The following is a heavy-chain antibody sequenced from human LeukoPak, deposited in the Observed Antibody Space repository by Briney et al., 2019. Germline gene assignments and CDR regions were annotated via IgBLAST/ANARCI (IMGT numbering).Heavy chain of an antibody. CDR2: IKQDGSEK. CDR1: GFTFSSYW. J-gene: IGHJ4*02. Sequence: GGSLRLSCAASGFTFSSYWMSWVRQAPGKGLEWVANIKQDGSEKYYVDPVKGRFTISRDNAKNSLYLQMNSLRAEDTAVYYCARDPVAGTTTFDYWGQGTLVTVSS. D-gene: IGHD1-7*01. CDR3: ARDPVAGTTTFDY. V-gene: IGHV3-7*01.